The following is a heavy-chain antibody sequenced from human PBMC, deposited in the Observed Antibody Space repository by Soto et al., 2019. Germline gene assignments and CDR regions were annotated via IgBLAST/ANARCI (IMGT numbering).Heavy chain of an antibody. J-gene: IGHJ4*02. CDR3: ARLYSSSSQTPDY. CDR2: IWYDGSNK. D-gene: IGHD6-6*01. V-gene: IGHV3-33*01. Sequence: GGSLRLSCAAFGFTFSSYGMHWVRQAPGKGLEWVAVIWYDGSNKYYADSVKGRFTISRDNSKNTLYLQMNSLRAEDTAVYYCARLYSSSSQTPDYWGQGTLVTVSS. CDR1: GFTFSSYG.